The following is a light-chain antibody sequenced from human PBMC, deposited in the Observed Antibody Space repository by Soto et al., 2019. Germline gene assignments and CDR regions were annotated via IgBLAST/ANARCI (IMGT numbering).Light chain of an antibody. V-gene: IGLV2-14*02. J-gene: IGLJ1*01. CDR1: SSDVGSYNL. CDR2: EGS. Sequence: QSVLTQPASVSGSPGQSITISCTGTSSDVGSYNLVSWYQQHPGKAPKLMIYEGSKRPSGVSNRFSGSKSGNTASLTIFGLKAQDEAEYYWSSYRSGDLYGFGTGSKATVI. CDR3: SSYRSGDLYG.